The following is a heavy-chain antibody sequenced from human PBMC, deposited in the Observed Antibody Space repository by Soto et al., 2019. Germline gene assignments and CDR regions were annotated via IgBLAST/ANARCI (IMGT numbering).Heavy chain of an antibody. CDR2: ISAYNGNT. V-gene: IGHV1-18*04. D-gene: IGHD2-21*01. Sequence: ASVKVSCKASGYTFTSSGISWVRQAPGQGLEWMGWISAYNGNTNYAQKLQGRVTMTTDTSTSTAYMELRSLRSDDTAVYYCARDLPIVGLYGMDVWGQGTTVTVSS. CDR1: GYTFTSSG. J-gene: IGHJ6*02. CDR3: ARDLPIVGLYGMDV.